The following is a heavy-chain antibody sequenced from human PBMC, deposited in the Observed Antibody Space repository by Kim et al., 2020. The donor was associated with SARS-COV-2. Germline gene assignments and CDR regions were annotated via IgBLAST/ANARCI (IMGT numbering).Heavy chain of an antibody. D-gene: IGHD2-2*01. V-gene: IGHV4-34*01. Sequence: SETLSLTCAVYGGSFSGYYWSWIRQPPGKGLEWIGEINHSGSTNYNPSLKSRVTISVDTSKNQFSLKLSSVTAADTAVYYCARGVRRYQLPYNWFDPWGQGTLVTVSS. CDR3: ARGVRRYQLPYNWFDP. CDR2: INHSGST. J-gene: IGHJ5*02. CDR1: GGSFSGYY.